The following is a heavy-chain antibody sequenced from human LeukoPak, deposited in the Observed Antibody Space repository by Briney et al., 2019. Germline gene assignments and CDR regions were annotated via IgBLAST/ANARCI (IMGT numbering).Heavy chain of an antibody. J-gene: IGHJ6*02. CDR3: ARVSSGYSSGWTGYYYYGMDV. D-gene: IGHD6-19*01. CDR2: IYYSGST. CDR1: GGSISSYY. Sequence: NPSETLSLTCTVSGGSISSYYWSWIRQPPGKGLEWIGYIYYSGSTNYNPSLKSRVTISVDPSKNQFSLKLCSVTAAGTAVYYCARVSSGYSSGWTGYYYYGMDVWGQGTTVTVSS. V-gene: IGHV4-59*08.